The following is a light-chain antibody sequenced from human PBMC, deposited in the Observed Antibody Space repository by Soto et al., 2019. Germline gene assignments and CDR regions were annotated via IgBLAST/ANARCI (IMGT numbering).Light chain of an antibody. CDR3: PQFNTYSLT. J-gene: IGKJ4*01. V-gene: IGKV1-13*02. CDR1: QGISSA. Sequence: AIQLTQSPSFLSASVGDRVSITCRAGQGISSALAWYQQQPGKPPKLLIYDASILQSWVPSRFSGSGSGTDFTLTISSLQPEDFATYYCPQFNTYSLTFGGGTKVEIK. CDR2: DAS.